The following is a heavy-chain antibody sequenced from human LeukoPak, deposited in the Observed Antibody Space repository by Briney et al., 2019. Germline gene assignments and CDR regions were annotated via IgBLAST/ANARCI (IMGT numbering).Heavy chain of an antibody. V-gene: IGHV4-39*07. J-gene: IGHJ4*02. Sequence: SETLSLTCTVSGGSISSSSYYWGWIRQPPGKGLEWIGSIYYSGSTYYNPSLKSRVTISVDTSKNQFSLKLSSVTAADTAACYCARDSIYLEMATRSFDYWGQGTLVAVSS. D-gene: IGHD5-24*01. CDR2: IYYSGST. CDR1: GGSISSSSYY. CDR3: ARDSIYLEMATRSFDY.